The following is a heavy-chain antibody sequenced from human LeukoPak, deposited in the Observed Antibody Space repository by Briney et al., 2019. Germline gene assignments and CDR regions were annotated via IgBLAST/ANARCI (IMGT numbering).Heavy chain of an antibody. CDR2: IDPSDSYT. CDR1: GYSFTSYW. Sequence: GESLRISCKGSGYSFTSYWISWVRQMPGKGLEWMGRIDPSDSYTSYSPSFQGHVTISADKSISTAYLQWSSLKASDTAMYYCARPGSHCSSTSCLDAFDIWGQGTMVTVSS. CDR3: ARPGSHCSSTSCLDAFDI. D-gene: IGHD2-2*01. J-gene: IGHJ3*02. V-gene: IGHV5-10-1*01.